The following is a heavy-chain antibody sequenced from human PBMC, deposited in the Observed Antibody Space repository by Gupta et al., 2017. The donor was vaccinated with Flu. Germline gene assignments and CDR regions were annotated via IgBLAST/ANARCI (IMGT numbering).Heavy chain of an antibody. CDR2: INNDGSSS. V-gene: IGHV3-74*03. J-gene: IGHJ4*02. D-gene: IGHD3-16*01. Sequence: HWVRQAPGKGLVWVSRINNDGSSSTYADSVKGRFTISRDKAKNTLYLQMNSVTVEDTAVYYCARGGNGGFDYWGQGTLVTVSS. CDR3: ARGGNGGFDY.